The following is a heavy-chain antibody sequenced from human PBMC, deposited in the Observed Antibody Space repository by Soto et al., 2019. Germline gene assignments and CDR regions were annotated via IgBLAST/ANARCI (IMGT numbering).Heavy chain of an antibody. D-gene: IGHD6-13*01. CDR1: GYTLTELS. J-gene: IGHJ4*02. V-gene: IGHV1-24*01. Sequence: GASVQVSCKVSGYTLTELSIHWVRQAPGEGVEWMGGFDLENGETIYAQRFQGRVTMTEESTADTPYMELSSLTSEATAVYYGAIAVQRSNKFDHWGQGTMVTVSS. CDR2: FDLENGET. CDR3: AIAVQRSNKFDH.